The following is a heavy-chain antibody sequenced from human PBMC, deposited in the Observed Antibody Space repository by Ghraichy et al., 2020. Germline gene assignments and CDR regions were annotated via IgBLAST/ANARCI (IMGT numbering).Heavy chain of an antibody. J-gene: IGHJ4*02. Sequence: GGSLRLSCAASGFTFDDYAMHWVRQAPGKGLEWVSGISWNSGSIGYADSVKGRFTISRDNAKNSLYLQMNSLRAEDTALYYCAKLLVGSGRDDFDYWGQGTLVTVSS. D-gene: IGHD6-19*01. CDR3: AKLLVGSGRDDFDY. CDR1: GFTFDDYA. CDR2: ISWNSGSI. V-gene: IGHV3-9*01.